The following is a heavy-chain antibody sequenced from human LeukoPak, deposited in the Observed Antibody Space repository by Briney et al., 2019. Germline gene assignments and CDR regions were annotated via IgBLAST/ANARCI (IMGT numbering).Heavy chain of an antibody. CDR3: AREGTPLAITWPAALNFYYMDV. CDR2: IESDGSST. CDR1: GFTFSSYW. V-gene: IGHV3-74*01. J-gene: IGHJ6*03. D-gene: IGHD2-2*01. Sequence: GGSLRLSCAASGFTFSSYWMHWVRQAPGKGLVWVSRIESDGSSTSYADSVKGRFTISRDNAKNTLYLQMNSLRAEDTAVYYCAREGTPLAITWPAALNFYYMDVWGKGTTVTVSS.